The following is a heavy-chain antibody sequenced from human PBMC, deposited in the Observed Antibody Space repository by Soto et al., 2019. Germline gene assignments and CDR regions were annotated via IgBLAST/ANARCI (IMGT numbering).Heavy chain of an antibody. CDR2: IYYSGST. CDR1: GGSISSYY. CDR3: ARGGSYYYYYGMDV. J-gene: IGHJ6*02. V-gene: IGHV4-59*01. Sequence: SETLSLTCTVSGGSISSYYWSWIRQPPGKGLEWIGYIYYSGSTNYSPSLKSRVTISVDTSKNQFSLKLSSVTAADTAVYYCARGGSYYYYYGMDVWGQGTTVT.